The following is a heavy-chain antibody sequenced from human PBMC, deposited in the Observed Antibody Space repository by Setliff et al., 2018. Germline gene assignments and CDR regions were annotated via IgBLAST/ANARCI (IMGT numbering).Heavy chain of an antibody. V-gene: IGHV4-59*01. Sequence: SETLSLTCTVSGGSIRDYYWNWIRQSPGKGLEWIGYIYYRGSTNYNSSLKSRVTISIDMSKNQFSLKLSSATAADTAVYYCARHVGARSRGYNYYYYFMDVWGKGTTVTVSS. J-gene: IGHJ6*03. D-gene: IGHD3-10*01. CDR2: IYYRGST. CDR1: GGSIRDYY. CDR3: ARHVGARSRGYNYYYYFMDV.